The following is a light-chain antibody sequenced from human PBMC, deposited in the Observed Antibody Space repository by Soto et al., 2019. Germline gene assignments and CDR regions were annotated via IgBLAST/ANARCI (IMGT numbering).Light chain of an antibody. J-gene: IGKJ4*01. Sequence: EIVLTQSPATLSVSPGDRVTLSCRASQSVGSTLAWYQQKPGQPPRLLIRGASTRATGVPARFGGGGSGTEFTLTIHSLQSEDFAVYFCQHYSNWLSFGGGTKVEI. CDR3: QHYSNWLS. CDR2: GAS. CDR1: QSVGST. V-gene: IGKV3-15*01.